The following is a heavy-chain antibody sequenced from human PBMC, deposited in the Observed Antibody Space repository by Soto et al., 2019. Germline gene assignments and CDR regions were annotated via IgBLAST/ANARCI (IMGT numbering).Heavy chain of an antibody. Sequence: SETLSLTCTVSGGSISSYYWSWIRQPAGKGLEWIGRIYTSGSTNYNPSLKSRVTMSVDTSKNQFSLTLNSVTSADTAVYFCARDRRDGYKRYFEFWGQGNQVTVSS. CDR1: GGSISSYY. D-gene: IGHD5-12*01. V-gene: IGHV4-4*07. J-gene: IGHJ4*02. CDR2: IYTSGST. CDR3: ARDRRDGYKRYFEF.